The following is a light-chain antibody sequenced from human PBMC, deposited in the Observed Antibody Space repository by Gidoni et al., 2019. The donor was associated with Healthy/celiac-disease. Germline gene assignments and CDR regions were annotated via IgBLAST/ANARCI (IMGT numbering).Light chain of an antibody. CDR3: QQSYSTPRT. V-gene: IGKV1-39*01. J-gene: IGKJ1*01. CDR2: AAS. CDR1: QSISSY. Sequence: IQLTQSPSSLSASVGDRVTSTCRASQSISSYLNWYQQKPGNAPKLLIDAASSLQSGVPSRFSGSGSGTDFPTTISRLQPEDFATYYRQQSYSTPRTFGPGTKVEIK.